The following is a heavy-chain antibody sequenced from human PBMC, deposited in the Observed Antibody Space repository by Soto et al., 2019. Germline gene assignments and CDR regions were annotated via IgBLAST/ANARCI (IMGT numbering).Heavy chain of an antibody. CDR2: ISYDGSNK. CDR3: AKSEYIWFGELSAPFDY. CDR1: GFTFSSYG. V-gene: IGHV3-30*18. D-gene: IGHD3-10*01. Sequence: GGSLRLSCAASGFTFSSYGMHWVRQAPGKGLEWVAVISYDGSNKYYADSVKGRFTISRDNSKNTLYLQMNSLRAEDTAVYYCAKSEYIWFGELSAPFDYWGQGTLVTVSS. J-gene: IGHJ4*02.